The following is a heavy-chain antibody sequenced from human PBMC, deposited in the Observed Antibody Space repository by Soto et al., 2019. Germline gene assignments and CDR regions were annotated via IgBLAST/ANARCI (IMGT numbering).Heavy chain of an antibody. J-gene: IGHJ4*02. Sequence: GGSLRLSFAASGFTFSSYAMSWVRQSPGEGLEWVSGISDSGGSTYYADSVKGRFTISRDNSKNTLYLQMNSLRAEDTAVYYCAKGTYYYGSAPYYFDYWGQGTLVTVSS. CDR3: AKGTYYYGSAPYYFDY. D-gene: IGHD3-10*01. CDR2: ISDSGGST. V-gene: IGHV3-23*01. CDR1: GFTFSSYA.